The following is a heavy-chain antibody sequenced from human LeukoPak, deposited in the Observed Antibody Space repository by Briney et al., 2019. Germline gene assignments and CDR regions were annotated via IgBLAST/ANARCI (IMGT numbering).Heavy chain of an antibody. CDR2: TYYRPKLYN. J-gene: IGHJ6*02. V-gene: IGHV6-1*01. D-gene: IGHD2-2*01. Sequence: SQTRSLTCAISGHIVSSNSDAWNWIRQSPSRGLEWLARTYYRPKLYNDYAVSMKSRITITPATSKNQFSLQLDSVTPKATAVYYCARAAASVARWPVTYYGMDVWGQGTTVTVSS. CDR3: ARAAASVARWPVTYYGMDV. CDR1: GHIVSSNSDA.